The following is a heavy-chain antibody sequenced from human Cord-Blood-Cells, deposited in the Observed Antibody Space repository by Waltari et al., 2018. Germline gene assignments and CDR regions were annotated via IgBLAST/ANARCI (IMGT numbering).Heavy chain of an antibody. V-gene: IGHV3-53*04. Sequence: EVQLVESGGGLVQPGGSLRLCCADSGFTVTTNSIISVRQAPGKGLEWVSVIYSGGNTYYADSVKGRFTISRHNSKNTLYLQMNSLRAEDTAVYYCARDYSYGDAFDIWGQGTMVTVSS. CDR1: GFTVTTNS. CDR3: ARDYSYGDAFDI. D-gene: IGHD5-18*01. CDR2: IYSGGNT. J-gene: IGHJ3*02.